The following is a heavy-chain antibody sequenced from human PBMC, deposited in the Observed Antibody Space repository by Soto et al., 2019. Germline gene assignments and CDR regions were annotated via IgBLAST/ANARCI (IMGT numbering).Heavy chain of an antibody. CDR2: IRSKAYGGTT. J-gene: IGHJ4*01. CDR3: TRVLRGIAARPDY. V-gene: IGHV3-49*03. CDR1: GFTFGDYA. D-gene: IGHD6-6*01. Sequence: GGSLRLSCTASGFTFGDYAMSWFRQAPGKGLEWVGFIRSKAYGGTTEYAASVKGRFTISRDDSKSIAYLQMNSLKTEDTAVYYCTRVLRGIAARPDYWGHGTLVTVSS.